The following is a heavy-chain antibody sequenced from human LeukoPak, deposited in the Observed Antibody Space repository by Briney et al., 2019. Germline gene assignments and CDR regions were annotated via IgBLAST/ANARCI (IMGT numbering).Heavy chain of an antibody. CDR2: IIPIFGTA. CDR1: GGTFSSYA. D-gene: IGHD5-12*01. V-gene: IGHV1-69*13. Sequence: SVKVSCKASGGTFSSYAISWARQAPGQGLEWMGGIIPIFGTANYAQKFQGRVTITADESTSTAYMELSSLRSEDTAVYYCARDGDIVATKEIYYYGMDVWGQGTTVTVSS. J-gene: IGHJ6*02. CDR3: ARDGDIVATKEIYYYGMDV.